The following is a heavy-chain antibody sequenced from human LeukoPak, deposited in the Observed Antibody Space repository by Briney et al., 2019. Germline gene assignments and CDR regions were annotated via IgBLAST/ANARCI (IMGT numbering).Heavy chain of an antibody. J-gene: IGHJ6*02. Sequence: SETLSLTCTVSGYSISSGYYWGWIRQPPGKGLEWIGSIYHSGSTYYNPSLKSRVTISVDTSKNQFSLKLSSVTAVDTAVYYCARASGSGRDYYYGMDVWGQGTTVTVSS. V-gene: IGHV4-38-2*02. D-gene: IGHD3-10*01. CDR1: GYSISSGYY. CDR3: ARASGSGRDYYYGMDV. CDR2: IYHSGST.